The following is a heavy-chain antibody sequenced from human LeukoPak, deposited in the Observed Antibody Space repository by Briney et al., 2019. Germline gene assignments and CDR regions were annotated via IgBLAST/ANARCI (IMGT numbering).Heavy chain of an antibody. CDR2: IWYDGSNK. Sequence: GRSLRLSCAASGFTFSSYGMHWVRQAPGKGLEWVAVIWYDGSNKYYADSVKGRFTISRDNPRHTLYLQMNNLRAEDTAVYFCAKTRNQQEMATAYFDYWGQGTLVTVSS. V-gene: IGHV3-33*06. CDR3: AKTRNQQEMATAYFDY. D-gene: IGHD5-24*01. CDR1: GFTFSSYG. J-gene: IGHJ4*02.